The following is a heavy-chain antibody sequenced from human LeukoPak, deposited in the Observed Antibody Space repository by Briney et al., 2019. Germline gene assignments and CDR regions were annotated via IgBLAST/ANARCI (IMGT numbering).Heavy chain of an antibody. CDR3: ARQAQLTGDAFDI. CDR1: GYSFTSYW. Sequence: GESLKISSKGSGYSFTSYWIARVRQMPGKGLEWMGIIYPGDSDTRYSPSFQGHVTISADKSISTAYLQWSSLKASDSAMYYCARQAQLTGDAFDIRGQGTMVTVSS. CDR2: IYPGDSDT. J-gene: IGHJ3*02. V-gene: IGHV5-51*01. D-gene: IGHD7-27*01.